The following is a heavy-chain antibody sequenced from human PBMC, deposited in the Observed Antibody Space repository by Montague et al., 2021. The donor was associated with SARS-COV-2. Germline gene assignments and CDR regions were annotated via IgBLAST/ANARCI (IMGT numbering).Heavy chain of an antibody. J-gene: IGHJ5*02. CDR1: GGSLSGYY. D-gene: IGHD3-3*01. Sequence: SETLSLTCAVYGGSLSGYYWAWIRQTPGKGLEWIGEINHSGNTNXNPSLKSRLTISVDTSKKQFSLKLSFVTTADTAVYYCARGADYDFWSGYLRYKWFDPWGLGTLVTVSS. V-gene: IGHV4-34*01. CDR3: ARGADYDFWSGYLRYKWFDP. CDR2: INHSGNT.